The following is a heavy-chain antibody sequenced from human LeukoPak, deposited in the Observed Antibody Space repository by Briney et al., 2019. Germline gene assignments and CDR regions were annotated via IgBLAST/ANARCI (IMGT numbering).Heavy chain of an antibody. J-gene: IGHJ4*02. CDR3: ARETSLPGFASGLGFNY. CDR1: GGSLTSHY. CDR2: IYGSGNT. D-gene: IGHD6-19*01. Sequence: SETLSLTCSVSGGSLTSHYWSWIRQPPGKGLEWIGYIYGSGNTNYNPSLKSRVTMSTDTSKNQFSLNLTSVTAADTATYYCARETSLPGFASGLGFNYWGQGILVTVSS. V-gene: IGHV4-59*11.